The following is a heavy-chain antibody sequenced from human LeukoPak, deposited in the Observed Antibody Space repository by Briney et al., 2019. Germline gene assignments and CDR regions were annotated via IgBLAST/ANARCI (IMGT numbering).Heavy chain of an antibody. CDR1: GFTFTTYW. V-gene: IGHV3-20*04. CDR3: ARVSDISVAAYFDY. Sequence: GESLRLSCAASGFTFTTYWMSWVRQAPGKGLEWVSNINWNGGSTGYADSVRGRFTISRDNAKNSLYLQMNSLRAEDTALYYCARVSDISVAAYFDYWGQGTRVTVSS. D-gene: IGHD6-19*01. J-gene: IGHJ4*02. CDR2: INWNGGST.